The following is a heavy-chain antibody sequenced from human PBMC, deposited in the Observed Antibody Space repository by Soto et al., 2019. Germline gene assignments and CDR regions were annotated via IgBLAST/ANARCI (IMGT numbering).Heavy chain of an antibody. Sequence: QVQLQESGPGLVKPSQTLSLTCTVSGGSISSGGYYWSWIRQHPGKGLEWIGYIYYSGSTYYNPSLKSRVTISVDPSKHQFSLKLSSVTAADTAVYYCASDRAPHESGFNWFDPWGQGTLVTVSS. V-gene: IGHV4-31*03. CDR3: ASDRAPHESGFNWFDP. CDR1: GGSISSGGYY. D-gene: IGHD5-12*01. CDR2: IYYSGST. J-gene: IGHJ5*02.